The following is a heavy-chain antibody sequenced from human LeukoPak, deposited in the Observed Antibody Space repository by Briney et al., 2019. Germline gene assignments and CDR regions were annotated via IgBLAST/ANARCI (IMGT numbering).Heavy chain of an antibody. V-gene: IGHV2-5*02. CDR3: AQTIPPGPNFDY. CDR1: GFPLSTRAVG. J-gene: IGHJ4*02. D-gene: IGHD1-14*01. CDR2: IYWDDDK. Sequence: SGPTLVIPTQTLTLTCTFSGFPLSTRAVGVGWIRQPPGKALGWLELIYWDDDKRYSPFLKSRLTITKDTSKNQVVLTMTNMDPVDTATYYCAQTIPPGPNFDYWGQGTLVTVSS.